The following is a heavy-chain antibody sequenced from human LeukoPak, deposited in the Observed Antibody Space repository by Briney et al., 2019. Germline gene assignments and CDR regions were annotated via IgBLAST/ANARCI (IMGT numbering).Heavy chain of an antibody. V-gene: IGHV3-30*04. CDR3: AKLPAADPPSDY. D-gene: IGHD2-2*01. J-gene: IGHJ4*02. Sequence: PGGSLRLSCAASGFTFSSYAMHWVRQAPGKGLEWVAVISYDGSNKYYADSVKGRFTISRDNSKNTLYLQMNSLRAEDTAVYYCAKLPAADPPSDYWGQGTLVTVSS. CDR2: ISYDGSNK. CDR1: GFTFSSYA.